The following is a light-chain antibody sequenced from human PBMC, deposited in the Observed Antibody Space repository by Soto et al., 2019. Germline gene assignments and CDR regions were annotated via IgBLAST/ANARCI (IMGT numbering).Light chain of an antibody. CDR3: QQSYSTPPFN. V-gene: IGKV1-39*01. J-gene: IGKJ3*01. Sequence: DIQMTQSPSPLSASVGDRVYITCRTSQSISSYLNWYQAKPGKAPKLLIYEASSLESGVPSRFSGSGSGTDFTLTISSLQSEDSATYYCQQSYSTPPFNFGPGTKVDIK. CDR2: EAS. CDR1: QSISSY.